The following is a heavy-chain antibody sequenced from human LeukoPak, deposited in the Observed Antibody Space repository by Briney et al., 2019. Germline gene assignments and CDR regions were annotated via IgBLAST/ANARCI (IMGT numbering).Heavy chain of an antibody. CDR1: GFTVSSNY. Sequence: PGGSLRLSCAASGFTVSSNYMSWVRQAPGKGLEWVSVIYSGGSTYYADSVKGRFTISRDNAKNSLYLQMNSLRAEDTAVYYCARDHGSGSYFTLRKTQKDYWGQGTLVTVSS. V-gene: IGHV3-53*01. CDR3: ARDHGSGSYFTLRKTQKDY. CDR2: IYSGGST. D-gene: IGHD3-10*01. J-gene: IGHJ4*02.